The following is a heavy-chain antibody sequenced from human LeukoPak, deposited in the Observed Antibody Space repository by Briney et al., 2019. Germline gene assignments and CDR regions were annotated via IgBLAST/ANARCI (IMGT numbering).Heavy chain of an antibody. J-gene: IGHJ2*01. Sequence: GRSLRLSCAASGFTFSSYGMHWVRQAPGKGLEWVAVISYDGSNKYYADSVKGRFTISRDNSKNTLYLQMNSLRAEDTAVYYCAKEGSRSWFWYFDLWGRGTLVTVSS. D-gene: IGHD6-13*01. CDR3: AKEGSRSWFWYFDL. V-gene: IGHV3-30*18. CDR2: ISYDGSNK. CDR1: GFTFSSYG.